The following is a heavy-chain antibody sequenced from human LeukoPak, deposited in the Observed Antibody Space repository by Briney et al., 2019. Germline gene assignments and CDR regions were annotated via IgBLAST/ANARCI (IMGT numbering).Heavy chain of an antibody. CDR3: ARSSPDYDISGAFDI. CDR2: IYYSGST. D-gene: IGHD3-9*01. V-gene: IGHV4-39*07. CDR1: GGSISSSSYY. Sequence: PSETLSLTCTVSGGSISSSSYYWGWIRQPPGKGLEWIGSIYYSGSTYYNPSLKSRVTISVDTSKNQFSLKLSSVTAADTAVYYCARSSPDYDISGAFDIWGQGTMVTVSS. J-gene: IGHJ3*02.